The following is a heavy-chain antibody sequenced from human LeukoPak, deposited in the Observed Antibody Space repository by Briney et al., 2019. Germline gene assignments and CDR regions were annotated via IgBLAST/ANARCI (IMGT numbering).Heavy chain of an antibody. CDR3: ATPDRGYSYGYFDY. CDR1: GYTLTELS. V-gene: IGHV1-24*01. CDR2: FDPEDGET. J-gene: IGHJ4*02. Sequence: RGASVKVSCKVSGYTLTELSMHWVRQAPGKGLEWMGGFDPEDGETIYAQKFQGRVTMTEDTSTDTAYMELSSLRSEDTAVYYCATPDRGYSYGYFDYWGQGTLVTVSS. D-gene: IGHD5-18*01.